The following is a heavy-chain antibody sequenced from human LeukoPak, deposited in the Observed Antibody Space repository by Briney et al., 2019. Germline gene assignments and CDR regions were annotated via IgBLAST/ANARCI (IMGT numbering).Heavy chain of an antibody. CDR3: ARVGDGPKPHFDS. CDR1: GDIVSSNDAA. V-gene: IGHV6-1*01. D-gene: IGHD5-24*01. J-gene: IGHJ4*02. Sequence: SQTLSLTCAISGDIVSSNDAAWNWIRQSPSRGLEWLGRTYFRSKWHRDYAISVETRIAINPDTSKNHFSLQLNSVTPEDTAVYYCARVGDGPKPHFDSWGQGTLVTVSS. CDR2: TYFRSKWHR.